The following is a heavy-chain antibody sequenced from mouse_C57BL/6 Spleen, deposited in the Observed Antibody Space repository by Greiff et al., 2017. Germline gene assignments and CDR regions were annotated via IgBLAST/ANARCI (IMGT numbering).Heavy chain of an antibody. D-gene: IGHD4-1*01. CDR1: GYTFTSYW. CDR2: IYPGSGST. CDR3: ARFLGRAMDY. V-gene: IGHV1-55*01. Sequence: VQLQQPGAELVKPGASVKMSCKASGYTFTSYWITWVKQRPGQGLEWIGDIYPGSGSTNYNEKFKSKATLTVDTSSSTAYMQLSILTSEDSSVYYCARFLGRAMDYWGQGTSVTVSS. J-gene: IGHJ4*01.